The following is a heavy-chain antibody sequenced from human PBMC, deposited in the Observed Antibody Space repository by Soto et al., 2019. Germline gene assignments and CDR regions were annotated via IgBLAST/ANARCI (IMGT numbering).Heavy chain of an antibody. CDR1: GFTFSDYA. CDR3: AFYGDNPHD. CDR2: ISGSGGGT. V-gene: IGHV3-23*01. J-gene: IGHJ4*02. Sequence: EVQLFESGGGLVQPGRSLRLSCAASGFTFSDYAMSWVRQAPGKGLEGVSAISGSGGGTYYGDSAKGRFTISRDNSKNAVYLQMNSLRAEDTAVYYCAFYGDNPHDWGQGTLVTVSS. D-gene: IGHD4-17*01.